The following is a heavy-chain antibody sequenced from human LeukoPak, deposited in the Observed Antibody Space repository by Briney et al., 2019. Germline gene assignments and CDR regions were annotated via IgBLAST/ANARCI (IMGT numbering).Heavy chain of an antibody. V-gene: IGHV4-39*02. D-gene: IGHD3-22*01. CDR1: GGSISSSSYY. Sequence: SETLSLTCTVSGGSISSSSYYWGWIRQPPGKGLEWIGSIYYSGSTYYNPSLKSRVTISVDTSKNQISLKLSSVTAADTAVYYCARDYYDSSGYYNWGQGTLVTVSS. CDR2: IYYSGST. J-gene: IGHJ4*02. CDR3: ARDYYDSSGYYN.